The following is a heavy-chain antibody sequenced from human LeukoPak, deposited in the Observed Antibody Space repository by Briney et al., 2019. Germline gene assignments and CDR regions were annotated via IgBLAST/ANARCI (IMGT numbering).Heavy chain of an antibody. CDR2: IYSSGFT. V-gene: IGHV4-39*01. Sequence: SETLPLTCTASGGSISSSSYYWGWIRQPPGEGLEWIGSIYSSGFTSYKPSLKSRLTISVDTSKNQFSLKLSSVTAADTAVYYCATPYDYGVNLVIYWGQGTLVTVSS. J-gene: IGHJ4*02. CDR3: ATPYDYGVNLVIY. CDR1: GGSISSSSYY. D-gene: IGHD4/OR15-4a*01.